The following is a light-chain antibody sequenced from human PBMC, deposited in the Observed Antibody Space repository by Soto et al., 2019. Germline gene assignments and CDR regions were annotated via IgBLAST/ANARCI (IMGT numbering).Light chain of an antibody. Sequence: AIRMTQSPSSFSASTGDRVTITCRASQGISSYFAWYQQKPRKAPKLLIYAAATLQRGAPSRFSASGSETDFTLTISRLQSEDFANYYCQQYLSYPYTFGQGTKLE. V-gene: IGKV1-8*01. CDR2: AAA. CDR3: QQYLSYPYT. CDR1: QGISSY. J-gene: IGKJ2*01.